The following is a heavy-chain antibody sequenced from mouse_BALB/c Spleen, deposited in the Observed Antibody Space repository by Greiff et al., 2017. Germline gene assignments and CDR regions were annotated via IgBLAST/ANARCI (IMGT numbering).Heavy chain of an antibody. J-gene: IGHJ3*01. Sequence: EVQVVESGGGLVKPGGSLKLSCAASGFTFSSYAMSWVHQSPEKRLEWVAEISSGGSYTYYPDTVTGRFTISRDNAKNTLYLEMSSLRSEDTAMYYCARDGSNWAWFAYWGQGTLVTVSA. D-gene: IGHD4-1*01. CDR2: ISSGGSYT. V-gene: IGHV5-9-4*01. CDR3: ARDGSNWAWFAY. CDR1: GFTFSSYA.